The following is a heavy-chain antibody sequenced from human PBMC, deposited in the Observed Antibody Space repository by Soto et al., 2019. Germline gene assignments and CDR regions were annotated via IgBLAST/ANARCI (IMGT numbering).Heavy chain of an antibody. Sequence: QVQLVQSGAEVKKPGASVKFSCKTSGYTFTSYEGNWVRKATGQGLEWMGWMNPNRGNTANRQTFQGRVTLTKDTTKSTDYSVLGSVRFEDTAMDYGVRWWRGRGLDVWGQGTTVTVSS. CDR3: VRWWRGRGLDV. V-gene: IGHV1-8*01. D-gene: IGHD2-15*01. J-gene: IGHJ6*02. CDR2: MNPNRGNT. CDR1: GYTFTSYE.